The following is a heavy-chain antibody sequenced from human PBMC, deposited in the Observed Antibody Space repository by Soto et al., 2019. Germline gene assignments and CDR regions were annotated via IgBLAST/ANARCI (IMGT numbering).Heavy chain of an antibody. V-gene: IGHV4-4*07. D-gene: IGHD6-25*01. CDR2: IYISGST. Sequence: SEALSLTCTVSGGSISRYYWSWIRQPAGKGLEWIGRIYISGSTNYNPSLKSRVTISVDTSKNQFSLKLSSVTAADTAVYYCASGGFRDGYNPPPLSHWGQGTPVTVSS. CDR1: GGSISRYY. J-gene: IGHJ4*02. CDR3: ASGGFRDGYNPPPLSH.